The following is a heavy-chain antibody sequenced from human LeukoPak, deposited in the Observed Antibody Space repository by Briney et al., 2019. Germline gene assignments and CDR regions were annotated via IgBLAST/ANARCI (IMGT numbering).Heavy chain of an antibody. CDR1: GFTFSSYG. CDR3: AKDSGSSSWYGGNWFDP. Sequence: GGSLRLSCAASGFTFSSYGMPWVRQAPGKGLEWVAVISYDGSNKYYADSVKGRFTISRDNSKNTLYLQMNSLRAEDTAVYYCAKDSGSSSWYGGNWFDPWGQGTLVTVSS. CDR2: ISYDGSNK. D-gene: IGHD6-13*01. J-gene: IGHJ5*02. V-gene: IGHV3-30*18.